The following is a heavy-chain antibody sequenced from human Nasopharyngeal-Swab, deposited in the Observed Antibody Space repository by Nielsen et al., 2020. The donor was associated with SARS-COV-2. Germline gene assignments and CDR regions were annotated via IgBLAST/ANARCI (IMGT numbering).Heavy chain of an antibody. J-gene: IGHJ4*02. CDR1: GFSLSTSGMC. CDR2: IDWDDDK. Sequence: SGPTLVQPPQTLTLTCTFSGFSLSTSGMCVSWIRQPPGKALEWLARIDWDDDKYYSTSLKTRLTISKDTSKNQVVLTMTNMDPVDTATYYCARTSYYGGNSGFDYWGQGTLVTVSS. V-gene: IGHV2-70*11. CDR3: ARTSYYGGNSGFDY. D-gene: IGHD4-23*01.